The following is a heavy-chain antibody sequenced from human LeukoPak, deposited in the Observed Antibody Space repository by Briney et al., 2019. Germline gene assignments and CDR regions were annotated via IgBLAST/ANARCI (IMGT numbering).Heavy chain of an antibody. Sequence: ASVKISCKVSGYTFTDYYMHWVQQAPGKGLEWMGLVDPEDGETIYAEKFQGRVTITADASTDTAYMELSSLRSEDTAVYYCATGLESMVVTPVGIPWGQGTLVTVSS. CDR1: GYTFTDYY. V-gene: IGHV1-69-2*01. CDR3: ATGLESMVVTPVGIP. J-gene: IGHJ5*02. D-gene: IGHD4-23*01. CDR2: VDPEDGET.